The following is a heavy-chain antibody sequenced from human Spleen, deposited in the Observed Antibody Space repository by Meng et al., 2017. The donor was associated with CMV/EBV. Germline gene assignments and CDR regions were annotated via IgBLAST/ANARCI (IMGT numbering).Heavy chain of an antibody. Sequence: SETLSLTCTVSGGSISSSSYYWGWIRQPPGKGLEWIGYVYYRGSPDYSPSLKSRVRISVDTSKNQFSLRLSSVTAADTAVYYCARGRDGSADAFDIWGQGTMVTVSS. CDR1: GGSISSSSYY. J-gene: IGHJ3*02. V-gene: IGHV4-61*05. CDR2: VYYRGSP. CDR3: ARGRDGSADAFDI. D-gene: IGHD5-24*01.